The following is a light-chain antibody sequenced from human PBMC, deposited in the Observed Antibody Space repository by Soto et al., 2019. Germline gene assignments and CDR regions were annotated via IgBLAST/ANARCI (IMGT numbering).Light chain of an antibody. J-gene: IGLJ3*02. CDR3: ISYTSSSTWV. Sequence: QSVLTQPASVSGYPGQSITISCTGTSSDVGAYNHVSWYQQHPGKAPKLMIYEVSNRPSGVSDRFSGSRSGNTASLTISGLQAEDESDYYCISYTSSSTWVFGGGTKLTVL. CDR1: SSDVGAYNH. V-gene: IGLV2-14*01. CDR2: EVS.